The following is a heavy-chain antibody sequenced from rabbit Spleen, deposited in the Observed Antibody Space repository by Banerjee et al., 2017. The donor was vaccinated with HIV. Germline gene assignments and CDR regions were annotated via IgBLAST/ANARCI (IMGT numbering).Heavy chain of an antibody. J-gene: IGHJ4*01. V-gene: IGHV1S45*01. CDR3: ARDAAGREDFNL. Sequence: QEQLVESGGALVKPGTSLTLTCTASGFDVSTNPVCWVRQAPGKGLEWTACIDVGRSGSTYYATWARGRFTISKTSSTTVTLQMTSLTAADTATYFCARDAAGREDFNLWGPGTLVTVS. D-gene: IGHD4-2*01. CDR1: GFDVSTNP. CDR2: IDVGRSGST.